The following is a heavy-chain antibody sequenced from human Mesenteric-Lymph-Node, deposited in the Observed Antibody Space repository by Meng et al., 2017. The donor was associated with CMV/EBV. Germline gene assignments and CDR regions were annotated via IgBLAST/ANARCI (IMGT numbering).Heavy chain of an antibody. CDR1: GFSFAMSW. CDR3: ERLDSGSRTAFND. V-gene: IGHV5-51*01. Sequence: GSGFSFAMSWIGWVRQMPGKGRESIGIIYPGDSDTRYNPSFEGQVTISADKSISTAYLQWNSLKASDTATYFCERLDSGSRTAFNDWGQGTLVTVSS. CDR2: IYPGDSDT. J-gene: IGHJ4*02. D-gene: IGHD5-12*01.